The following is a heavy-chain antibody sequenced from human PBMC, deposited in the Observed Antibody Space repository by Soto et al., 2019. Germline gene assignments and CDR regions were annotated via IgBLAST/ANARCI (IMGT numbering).Heavy chain of an antibody. CDR1: VFTVSSNY. J-gene: IGHJ6*01. Sequence: PGGSLRVSCASYVFTVSSNYMSWVGQAPGKGLEWVSVIYSGGSTYYADSVKGRFTISRDNSKNTVYLQMNSLRAEDTAVYYCARDRYSGYDYYYFGMDVWGQGTTVTVSS. CDR2: IYSGGST. CDR3: ARDRYSGYDYYYFGMDV. D-gene: IGHD5-12*01. V-gene: IGHV3-53*01.